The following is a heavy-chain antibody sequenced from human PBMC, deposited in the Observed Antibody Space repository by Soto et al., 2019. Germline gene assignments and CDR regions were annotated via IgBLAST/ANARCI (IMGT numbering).Heavy chain of an antibody. J-gene: IGHJ5*02. Sequence: SETLSLTCTVSGGSISNNHYYWSWIRQPPGKGLEWIGHIFDSGSTFNNPSLNSRVTMSVDTPKNQFSLKLSSVTAADTAVYYCARSVDPWGQGTLVTVSS. CDR1: GGSISNNHYY. CDR3: ARSVDP. CDR2: IFDSGST. V-gene: IGHV4-30-4*01.